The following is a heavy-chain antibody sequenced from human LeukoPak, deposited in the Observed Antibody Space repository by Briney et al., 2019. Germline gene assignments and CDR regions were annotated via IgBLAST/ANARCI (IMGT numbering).Heavy chain of an antibody. D-gene: IGHD3-10*02. J-gene: IGHJ6*04. CDR3: AELGITMIGGV. CDR2: ISGSGVST. V-gene: IGHV3-23*01. CDR1: GFTLSSYG. Sequence: PGGSLRLSCAASGFTLSSYGMSWVRQAPGKGLEWVSTISGSGVSTYYADSVKGRFTISRDNAKNSLYLQMNSLRAEDTAVYYCAELGITMIGGVWGKGTTVTISS.